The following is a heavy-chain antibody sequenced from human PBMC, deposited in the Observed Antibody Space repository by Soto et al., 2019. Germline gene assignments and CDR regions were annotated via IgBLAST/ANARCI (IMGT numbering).Heavy chain of an antibody. CDR3: ARDLRAHFRGYSYGSTSNWFDP. CDR1: GFTFSSYA. Sequence: PGGSLRLSCAASGFTFSSYAMSWVRQAPGKGLEWVSAISGSGGSIYYADSVKGRFTISRDNSKNTLYLQMNSLRAEDTAVYYCARDLRAHFRGYSYGSTSNWFDPWGQGTLVTVSS. J-gene: IGHJ5*02. CDR2: ISGSGGSI. D-gene: IGHD5-18*01. V-gene: IGHV3-23*01.